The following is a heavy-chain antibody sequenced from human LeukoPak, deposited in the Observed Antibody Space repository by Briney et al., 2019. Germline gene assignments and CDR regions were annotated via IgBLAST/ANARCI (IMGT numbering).Heavy chain of an antibody. CDR3: ASEPVVPAAMWFDY. V-gene: IGHV3-7*01. D-gene: IGHD2-2*01. J-gene: IGHJ4*02. CDR2: IKQDGSEK. Sequence: TGGSLRLSCAASGFTFSSYWVSWVRQAPGKGLEWVANIKQDGSEKYYVDSVKGRFTISRDNAKNSLYLQMNNLRAEDTAVYYCASEPVVPAAMWFDYWGQGTLVTVSS. CDR1: GFTFSSYW.